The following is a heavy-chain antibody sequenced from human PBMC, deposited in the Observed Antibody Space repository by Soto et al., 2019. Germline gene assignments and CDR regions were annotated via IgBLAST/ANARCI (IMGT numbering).Heavy chain of an antibody. CDR2: IYWDDDK. D-gene: IGHD3-22*01. CDR1: GFSLSTSGVG. Sequence: QITLKESGPTLVKPTQTLTLTCTFSGFSLSTSGVGVGWIRQPPGKALEWLALIYWDDDKRYSPSLKSRLTIPKDSSKKQGVPTMTHMDPVDTATYYFAQITGRNMILVAFDYWGQGTLLTVSS. V-gene: IGHV2-5*02. CDR3: AQITGRNMILVAFDY. J-gene: IGHJ4*02.